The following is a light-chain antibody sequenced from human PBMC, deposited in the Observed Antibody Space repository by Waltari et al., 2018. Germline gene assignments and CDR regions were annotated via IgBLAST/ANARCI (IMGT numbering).Light chain of an antibody. V-gene: IGLV2-23*01. CDR2: EAT. CDR1: STALASYNL. Sequence: QSALSQPASVSGSPGQSLTITCTGASTALASYNLVAWYQHHPNRAPKLIIYEATKRPSGFSHRCAGAKSGATASLRISGLQADDEADYYCCSYTGSSTSYGCGGGTKVTVL. J-gene: IGLJ1*01. CDR3: CSYTGSSTSYG.